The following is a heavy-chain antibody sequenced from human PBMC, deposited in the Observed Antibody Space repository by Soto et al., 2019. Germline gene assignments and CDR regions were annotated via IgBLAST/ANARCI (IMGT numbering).Heavy chain of an antibody. V-gene: IGHV3-15*07. J-gene: IGHJ4*02. CDR3: ATAPGYWASAPLDY. Sequence: VQLVESGGGLVKPGGSLRLSCTVSGLTFTNAWMTWVRQAPGKGLEWVARIKSHTDGGTTDYAATLQGRFTMSREDSRNTLFLLMNSLKTEDTAVYFCATAPGYWASAPLDYWGQGTLVTVSS. CDR1: GLTFTNAW. CDR2: IKSHTDGGTT. D-gene: IGHD6-25*01.